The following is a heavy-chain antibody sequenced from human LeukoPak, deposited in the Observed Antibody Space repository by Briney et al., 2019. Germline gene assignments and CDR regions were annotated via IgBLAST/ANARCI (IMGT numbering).Heavy chain of an antibody. CDR3: ARGVGVAFGPANLNFDY. D-gene: IGHD2-2*01. CDR1: GGSISSYY. V-gene: IGHV4-59*01. CDR2: IYYSGST. Sequence: SETLSLTCTVSGGSISSYYWSWIRQPPGKGLEWIGYIYYSGSTNYNPSLKSRVTISVDTSKNQFSLKLSSVTAADTAVYYCARGVGVAFGPANLNFDYWGQGTLVTVSS. J-gene: IGHJ4*02.